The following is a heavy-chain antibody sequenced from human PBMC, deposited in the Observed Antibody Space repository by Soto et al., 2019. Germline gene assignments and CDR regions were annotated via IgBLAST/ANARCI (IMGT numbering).Heavy chain of an antibody. J-gene: IGHJ4*02. CDR1: GYTFSSYD. CDR2: VNPNSGDT. CDR3: ARKGFLDWFLDF. Sequence: QVQLVQSGAEVKKPGASVKVSCKASGYTFSSYDITWVRQAAGQGLEWMGWVNPNSGDTDYAQKFQGRVTMTRDTSRRTAYMELSSLRSEDSAVYYCARKGFLDWFLDFWGQGTLVTDSS. D-gene: IGHD3-9*01. V-gene: IGHV1-8*01.